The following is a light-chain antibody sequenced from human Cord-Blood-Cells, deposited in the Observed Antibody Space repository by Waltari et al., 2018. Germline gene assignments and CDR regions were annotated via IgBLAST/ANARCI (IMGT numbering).Light chain of an antibody. Sequence: KAPKLMIYDVSNRPSGVSNRFSGSKSGNTASLTISGLQAEDEADYYCSSYTSSSTLVFGTGTNVTVL. J-gene: IGLJ1*01. CDR3: SSYTSSSTLV. CDR2: DVS. V-gene: IGLV2-14*03.